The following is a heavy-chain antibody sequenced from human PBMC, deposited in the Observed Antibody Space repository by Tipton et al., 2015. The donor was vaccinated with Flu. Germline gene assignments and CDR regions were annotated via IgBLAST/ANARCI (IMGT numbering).Heavy chain of an antibody. CDR3: ARHYFGSGSYQRYFDY. Sequence: LRLSCTVSGGSINSYYWSWIRQPPGKGLEWIGYIYYSGSTNYNPSLKSRVTISVDTSKNQFSLKLSSVTAADTAVYYCARHYFGSGSYQRYFDYWGQGTLVTVSS. CDR1: GGSINSYY. V-gene: IGHV4-59*08. CDR2: IYYSGST. J-gene: IGHJ4*02. D-gene: IGHD3-10*01.